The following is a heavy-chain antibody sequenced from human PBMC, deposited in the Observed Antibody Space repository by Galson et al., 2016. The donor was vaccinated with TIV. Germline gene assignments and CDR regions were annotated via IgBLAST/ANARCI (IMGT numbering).Heavy chain of an antibody. D-gene: IGHD1-7*01. V-gene: IGHV6-1*01. CDR1: TAA. J-gene: IGHJ6*02. CDR3: SRGNWNYGMGGAMDV. Sequence: TAAWHWVRQSPSRGLEWLGRTYYTSKWNTDYAVSVKGRIIIRPDTSMNQVSLQLSSVIPDDTAVYYCSRGNWNYGMGGAMDVWGRGATVTVSS. CDR2: TYYTSKWNT.